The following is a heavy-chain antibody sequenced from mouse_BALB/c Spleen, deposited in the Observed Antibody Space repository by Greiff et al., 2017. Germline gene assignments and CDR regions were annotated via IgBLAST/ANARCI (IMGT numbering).Heavy chain of an antibody. J-gene: IGHJ4*01. Sequence: QVQLKESGPGLVQPSQSLSITCTVSGFSLTSYGVHWVRQSPGKGLEWLGVIWSGGSTDYNAAFISRLSISKDNSKSQVFFKMNSLQANDTAIYYCAREAYYRYDVFHAMDYWGQGTSVTVSS. V-gene: IGHV2-2*02. CDR1: GFSLTSYG. CDR3: AREAYYRYDVFHAMDY. CDR2: IWSGGST. D-gene: IGHD2-14*01.